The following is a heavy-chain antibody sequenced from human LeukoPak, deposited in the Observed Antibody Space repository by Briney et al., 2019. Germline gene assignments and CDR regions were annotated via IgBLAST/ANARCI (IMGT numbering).Heavy chain of an antibody. V-gene: IGHV4-59*12. CDR2: IYYSGST. CDR3: ARGGQQLDTDAFDI. CDR1: GGSISSYY. J-gene: IGHJ3*02. D-gene: IGHD6-13*01. Sequence: SQTLSLTCTVSGGSISSYYWSWIRQPPGKGLEWIGYIYYSGSTNYNPSLKSRVTISVDTSKNQFSLKLSSVTAADTAVYYCARGGQQLDTDAFDIWGQGTMVTVSS.